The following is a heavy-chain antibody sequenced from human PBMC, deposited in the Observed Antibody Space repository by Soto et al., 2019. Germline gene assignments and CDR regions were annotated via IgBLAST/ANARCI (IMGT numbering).Heavy chain of an antibody. J-gene: IGHJ6*02. Sequence: EASVKVSCKASGGTFSSYAISWVRQAPGQGLEWMGGIIPIFGTANYAQKFQGRVTITADESTSTAYMELSSLRSEDTAVYYCARPEDYGDYTGGFDYYGMDVWGQGTTVTVSS. CDR3: ARPEDYGDYTGGFDYYGMDV. CDR2: IIPIFGTA. CDR1: GGTFSSYA. V-gene: IGHV1-69*13. D-gene: IGHD4-17*01.